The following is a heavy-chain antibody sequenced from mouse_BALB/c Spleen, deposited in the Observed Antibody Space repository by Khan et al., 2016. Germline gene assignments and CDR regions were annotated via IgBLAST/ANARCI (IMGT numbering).Heavy chain of an antibody. Sequence: EVELVESGAELVKPGASVKLSCTASGFNIKDTYMHWVKQRPEQGLEWLGRIDPANGNTKYDPKFQGKATITADTSSNKAYLQLSSLTAEDTDVYYCARSPSDYDVGFAYWGQGTLVTVSA. D-gene: IGHD2-4*01. CDR2: IDPANGNT. CDR1: GFNIKDTY. J-gene: IGHJ3*01. CDR3: ARSPSDYDVGFAY. V-gene: IGHV14-3*02.